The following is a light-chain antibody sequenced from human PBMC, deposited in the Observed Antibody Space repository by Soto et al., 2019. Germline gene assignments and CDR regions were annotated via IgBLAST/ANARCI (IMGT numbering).Light chain of an antibody. V-gene: IGLV2-14*01. CDR2: DVT. J-gene: IGLJ1*01. Sequence: QSALTQPASVSGSPGQSITIPRTGTSIDVGAFNYVTWYRQFPGKAPQLIIYDVTSRPSGVSKRFSGSKSGNTASLTISGLLAEDESECYGSYYIRTNTPVPFGSGTELTVL. CDR1: SIDVGAFNY. CDR3: SYYIRTNTPVP.